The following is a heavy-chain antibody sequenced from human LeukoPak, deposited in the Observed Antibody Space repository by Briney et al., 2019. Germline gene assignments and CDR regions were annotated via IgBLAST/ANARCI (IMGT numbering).Heavy chain of an antibody. CDR1: GFSISSGYY. CDR3: ARITVTDCFDY. J-gene: IGHJ4*02. D-gene: IGHD4-11*01. Sequence: PSETLSHTCTVSGFSISSGYYWGWIRQPPGKGLKWIGSIYHSGSTYYNPSLKSRVTISVDTSKNQFSLRLNSVTAADTAVYYCARITVTDCFDYWGQGTLVTVSS. CDR2: IYHSGST. V-gene: IGHV4-38-2*02.